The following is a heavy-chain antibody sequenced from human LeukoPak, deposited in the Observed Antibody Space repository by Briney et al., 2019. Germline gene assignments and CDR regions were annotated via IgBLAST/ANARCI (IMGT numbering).Heavy chain of an antibody. CDR2: ISAYNGNR. Sequence: VASVKLSCKASGYTFTSYGNSWVRQAPGQGLEWMGWISAYNGNRNYAQKLQGRVTMITDTSTRTAYMELRSLRSDDTAVYYCAKVSYSFDYWGQGTLVTVSS. J-gene: IGHJ4*02. CDR1: GYTFTSYG. CDR3: AKVSYSFDY. D-gene: IGHD3-10*01. V-gene: IGHV1-18*01.